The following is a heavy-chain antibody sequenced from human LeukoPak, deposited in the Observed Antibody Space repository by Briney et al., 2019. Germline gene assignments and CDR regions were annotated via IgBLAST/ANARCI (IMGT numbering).Heavy chain of an antibody. CDR1: GGSISSYY. J-gene: IGHJ4*02. D-gene: IGHD3-10*01. V-gene: IGHV4-59*01. CDR2: IYYSGST. CDR3: ARDYYGSGSYLDY. Sequence: SETLSLTCTVSGGSISSYYWSWIRQPPGKGLEWIGYIYYSGSTNYNPALKSRVTISVDTSKNQFSPKLSSVTAADTAVYYCARDYYGSGSYLDYWGQGTLVTVSS.